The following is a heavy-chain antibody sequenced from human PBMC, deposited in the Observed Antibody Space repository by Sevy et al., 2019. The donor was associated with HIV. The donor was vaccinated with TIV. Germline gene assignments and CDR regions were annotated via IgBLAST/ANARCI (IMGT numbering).Heavy chain of an antibody. Sequence: ASVKVSCKASGYTFTGYYMHWVRQAPGQGLEWTGWINPNSGGTNYAQKFQGRVTMTRDTSISTAYMELSRLRSDDTAVYYCARDLRYCSSTSCERVGMDVWGQGTTVTVSS. CDR1: GYTFTGYY. D-gene: IGHD2-2*01. J-gene: IGHJ6*02. CDR3: ARDLRYCSSTSCERVGMDV. CDR2: INPNSGGT. V-gene: IGHV1-2*02.